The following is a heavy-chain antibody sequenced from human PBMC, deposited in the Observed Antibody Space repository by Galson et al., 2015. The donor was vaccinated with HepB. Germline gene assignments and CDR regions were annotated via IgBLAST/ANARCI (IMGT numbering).Heavy chain of an antibody. J-gene: IGHJ4*02. CDR1: GYTFTSYY. Sequence: SVKVSCKASGYTFTSYYMHWVRQAPGQGLEWMGIINPSGGSTSYAQKLQGRVTMTRDTSTSTVYMELSSLRSEDTAVYYCARDVGATPFDYWGQGTLVTVSS. CDR2: INPSGGST. D-gene: IGHD1-26*01. CDR3: ARDVGATPFDY. V-gene: IGHV1-46*04.